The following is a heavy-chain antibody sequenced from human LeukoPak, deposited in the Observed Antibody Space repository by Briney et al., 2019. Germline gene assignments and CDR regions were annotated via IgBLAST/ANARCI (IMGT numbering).Heavy chain of an antibody. CDR3: ARGGDGYKFDF. V-gene: IGHV1-69*04. J-gene: IGHJ4*02. CDR2: IIPIFGIA. Sequence: SVKVSCKASGGTFSSYAISWVRRAPGQGLEWMGRIIPIFGIANYAQKFQGRVTITADKSTSTAYMELSSLRSEDTAVYYCARGGDGYKFDFWGQGTLVTVSS. D-gene: IGHD5-24*01. CDR1: GGTFSSYA.